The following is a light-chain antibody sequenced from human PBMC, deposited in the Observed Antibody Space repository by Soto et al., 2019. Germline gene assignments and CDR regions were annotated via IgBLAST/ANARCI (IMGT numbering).Light chain of an antibody. Sequence: EIVLTQSPGTLSLYPVVRATLSGRSSQSVSSNYLAWYQQKPGQATRILIYGESSRATGVQDRFSGSGSGTDFALTITRLEPAEFAVYYCQQYGNSPRPCGKWTKVAIK. V-gene: IGKV3-20*01. CDR2: GES. CDR3: QQYGNSPRP. J-gene: IGKJ1*01. CDR1: QSVSSNY.